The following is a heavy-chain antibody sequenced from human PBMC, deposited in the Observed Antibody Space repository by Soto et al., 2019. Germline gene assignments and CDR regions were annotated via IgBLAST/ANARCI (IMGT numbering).Heavy chain of an antibody. CDR1: GFSLTTRGVG. V-gene: IGHV2-5*02. CDR3: AHIPNYYQYDWLDL. D-gene: IGHD3-16*01. CDR2: IYWDDDK. J-gene: IGHJ5*02. Sequence: QITLKESGPTLVKPTQTLTLTCTFSGFSLTTRGVGVGWIRQPPGKALECLALIYWDDDKRYSPSLQSRLSITKDTSKNQVVLTMTNVDPVDTATYYCAHIPNYYQYDWLDLWGQGTLVSVSS.